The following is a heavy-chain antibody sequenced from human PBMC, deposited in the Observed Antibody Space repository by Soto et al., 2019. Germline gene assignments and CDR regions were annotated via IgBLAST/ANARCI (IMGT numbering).Heavy chain of an antibody. J-gene: IGHJ5*02. CDR3: ARPWWELLGCFDP. D-gene: IGHD1-26*01. Sequence: SETLSLTCTVSGGSISSSSYYWGWIRQPPGKGLEWIGSIYYSGSTYYNPSLKSRVTISVDTSKNQFSLKLSSVTAADTAVYYCARPWWELLGCFDPWGQGTLVAVSS. V-gene: IGHV4-39*01. CDR1: GGSISSSSYY. CDR2: IYYSGST.